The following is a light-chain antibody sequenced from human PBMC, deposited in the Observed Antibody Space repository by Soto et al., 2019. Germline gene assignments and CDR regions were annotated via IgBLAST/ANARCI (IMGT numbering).Light chain of an antibody. CDR3: SSYTSSSTYV. V-gene: IGLV2-14*01. Sequence: QSALTQPASVSGSPGQSITISCTGTSSDVGGYNFVSWYQQHPGKAPKVIIYEVNNRPSGVSNRFSGSKSGNTASLTISGLQAEDEADYYCSSYTSSSTYVFGTGTKLTVL. CDR1: SSDVGGYNF. J-gene: IGLJ1*01. CDR2: EVN.